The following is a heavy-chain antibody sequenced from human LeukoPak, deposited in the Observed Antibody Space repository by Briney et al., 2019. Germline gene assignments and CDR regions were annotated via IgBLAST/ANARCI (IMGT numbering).Heavy chain of an antibody. Sequence: SGTLSLTCTVSGGSISSYYWSWIRQPAGKGLEWIGRIYSSGSTNYNPSLKSRVTMSVDTSKNQFSLKLSSVTAADTAVYYCAGSTVTTYQDACDICGQGTMVTVSS. CDR3: AGSTVTTYQDACDI. CDR2: IYSSGST. J-gene: IGHJ3*02. D-gene: IGHD4-17*01. V-gene: IGHV4-4*07. CDR1: GGSISSYY.